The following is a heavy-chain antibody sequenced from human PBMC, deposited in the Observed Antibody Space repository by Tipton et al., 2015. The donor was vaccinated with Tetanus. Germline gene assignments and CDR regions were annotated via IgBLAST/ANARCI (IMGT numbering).Heavy chain of an antibody. Sequence: TLSLTCTVSGDFASLSYWSWIRQPVGKSLEWLGRISTSGNTHYNPSLKGRVTMSLDTPKKQFSLTLTSVTAADTAVYYCARYTQPRVGSNWYYFDYWGQGTLVTVSS. D-gene: IGHD4-11*01. CDR3: ARYTQPRVGSNWYYFDY. CDR1: GDFASLSY. J-gene: IGHJ4*02. CDR2: ISTSGNT. V-gene: IGHV4-4*07.